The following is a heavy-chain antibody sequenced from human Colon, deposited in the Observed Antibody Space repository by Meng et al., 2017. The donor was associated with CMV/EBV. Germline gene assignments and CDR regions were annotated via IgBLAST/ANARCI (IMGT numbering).Heavy chain of an antibody. CDR1: SVHSGSYY. J-gene: IGHJ5*02. CDR2: LYHNWMT. Sequence: SVHSGSYYCTWFRQPPVQRLDWIGYLYHNWMTHYSPSLESRVTISIDTSKNQFSLKLTSVTPADTAVYYCARDRGLLRWEPLGWFDPWGQGTLVTVSS. D-gene: IGHD1-26*01. CDR3: ARDRGLLRWEPLGWFDP. V-gene: IGHV4-61*01.